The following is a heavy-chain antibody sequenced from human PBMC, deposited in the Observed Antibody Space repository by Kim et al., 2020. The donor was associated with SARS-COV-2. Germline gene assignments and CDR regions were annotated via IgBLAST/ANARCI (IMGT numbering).Heavy chain of an antibody. D-gene: IGHD3-10*01. CDR3: AKDMRGTMVRGKTDRRYYYYDGMDG. J-gene: IGHJ6*02. CDR2: ISWNSGSI. Sequence: GGSLRLSCAASGFTFDDYAMHWVRQAPGKGLEWVSGISWNSGSIGYADSVKGRFTISRDNAKNSLYLQMNSLRAEDTALYYCAKDMRGTMVRGKTDRRYYYYDGMDGWGQGTTVTGSS. CDR1: GFTFDDYA. V-gene: IGHV3-9*01.